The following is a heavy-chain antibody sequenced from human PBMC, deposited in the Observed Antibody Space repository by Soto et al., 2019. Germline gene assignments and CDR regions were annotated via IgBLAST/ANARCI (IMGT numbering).Heavy chain of an antibody. J-gene: IGHJ3*02. D-gene: IGHD2-21*02. CDR1: GFTFSSYA. V-gene: IGHV3-30-3*01. CDR2: ISYDGSNK. Sequence: GGSLRLSCAASGFTFSSYAMHWVRQAPGKGLEWVAVISYDGSNKYYADSVKGRFTISRDNSKNTLYLQMNSLRAEDTAVYYCARAGTELVVVTVDDAFDIWGQGTMVTV. CDR3: ARAGTELVVVTVDDAFDI.